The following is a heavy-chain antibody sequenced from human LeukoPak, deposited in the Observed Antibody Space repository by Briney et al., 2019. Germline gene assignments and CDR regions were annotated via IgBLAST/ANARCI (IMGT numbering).Heavy chain of an antibody. D-gene: IGHD3-3*01. V-gene: IGHV1-18*01. Sequence: ASVKVSCKASGYTFTSYGISWVRQAPGQGLEWMGWISAYNGNTNYAQKLQGRVTMTTDTSTSTAHMELRSLRSDDTAVYYCARDSTTQAFLEWLLSGYPLDYWGQGTLVTVSS. CDR1: GYTFTSYG. CDR3: ARDSTTQAFLEWLLSGYPLDY. J-gene: IGHJ4*02. CDR2: ISAYNGNT.